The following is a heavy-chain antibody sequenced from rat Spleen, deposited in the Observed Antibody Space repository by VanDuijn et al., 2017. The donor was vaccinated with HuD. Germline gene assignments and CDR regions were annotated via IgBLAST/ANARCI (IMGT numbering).Heavy chain of an antibody. V-gene: IGHV5-58*01. CDR3: GRRDYGGYGDY. CDR1: GFTFSSFW. D-gene: IGHD1-11*01. CDR2: INTDGGST. Sequence: EVQLVESDGGLVQPGRSLKLSCAASGFTFSSFWMYWIRQAPGKGLEWVSSINTDGGSTSYPDSVKGRFTVSRDNAKSTLYLQMDSLRSEDTATYYCGRRDYGGYGDYWGQGVMVTVSS. J-gene: IGHJ2*01.